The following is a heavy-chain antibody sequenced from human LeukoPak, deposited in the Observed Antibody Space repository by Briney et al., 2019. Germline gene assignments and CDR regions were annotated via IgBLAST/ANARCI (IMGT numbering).Heavy chain of an antibody. D-gene: IGHD6-6*01. CDR3: ARALLRDSSSDY. CDR2: MSPSGTT. J-gene: IGHJ4*02. V-gene: IGHV4-61*01. CDR1: GDSVSSGNYY. Sequence: PSGTLSLTCTVSGDSVSSGNYYLSWIRQPPGKGLDWITYMSPSGTTKYNPSLKSRVTTSVDTSRTQFSLRLSSVTAADTAVYYCARALLRDSSSDYWGQGTLVTVSS.